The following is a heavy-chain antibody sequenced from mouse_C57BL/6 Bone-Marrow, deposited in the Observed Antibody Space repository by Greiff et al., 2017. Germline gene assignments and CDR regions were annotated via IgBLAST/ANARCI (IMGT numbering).Heavy chain of an antibody. CDR1: GYAFTNYL. V-gene: IGHV1-54*01. D-gene: IGHD2-12*01. J-gene: IGHJ4*01. CDR2: INPGSGGT. Sequence: QVQLQQSGAELLRPGTSVKVSCKASGYAFTNYLIEWVKQRPGQGLEWIGVINPGSGGTNYNEKFKGKATLTADKSSSTAYMQLSSLTSEDSAVYFCARGGYDALYAMDYWGQGTSVTVSS. CDR3: ARGGYDALYAMDY.